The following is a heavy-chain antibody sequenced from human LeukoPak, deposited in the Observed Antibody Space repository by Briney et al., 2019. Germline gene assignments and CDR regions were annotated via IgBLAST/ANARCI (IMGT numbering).Heavy chain of an antibody. CDR3: ARNGLGYYDSSGPRDAFDI. J-gene: IGHJ3*02. CDR2: IYYSGTT. CDR1: GDSIRTSSYY. D-gene: IGHD3-22*01. Sequence: SETLSLTCTVSGDSIRTSSYYWGWIRQPPGKGLEWIGSIYYSGTTYYNPSLKSRVAMSMDTSKNQFSLKLSSVTAADTAVYYCARNGLGYYDSSGPRDAFDIWGQGTMVTVSS. V-gene: IGHV4-39*01.